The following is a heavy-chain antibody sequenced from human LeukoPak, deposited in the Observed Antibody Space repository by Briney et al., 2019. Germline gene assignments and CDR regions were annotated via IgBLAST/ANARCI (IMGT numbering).Heavy chain of an antibody. D-gene: IGHD6-13*01. CDR3: ARDSLAIAAAGSGFDY. CDR2: IYTSGST. Sequence: SETLSLTCTVSGGSISSYYWSWIRQPAGKGLEWIWRIYTSGSTNYNPSLKSRFTMSVDTSKNQFSLKLSSVTAADTAVYYCARDSLAIAAAGSGFDYWGQGTLVTVSS. J-gene: IGHJ4*02. V-gene: IGHV4-4*07. CDR1: GGSISSYY.